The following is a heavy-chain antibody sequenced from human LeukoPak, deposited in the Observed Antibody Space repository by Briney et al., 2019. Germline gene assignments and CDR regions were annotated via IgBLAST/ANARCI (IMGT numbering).Heavy chain of an antibody. D-gene: IGHD3-22*01. J-gene: IGHJ4*02. CDR2: IYTSGST. CDR3: ARGHSSGYGH. V-gene: IGHV4-4*07. CDR1: GGSLCSYY. Sequence: SETLSLTCTVSGGSLCSYYSSSIWQTARKRLEWIVRIYTSGSTTYNTSPKSRVTMSVDTSKSQFSLKLSSVTAADTAVYYCARGHSSGYGHWGQRTLVTVSS.